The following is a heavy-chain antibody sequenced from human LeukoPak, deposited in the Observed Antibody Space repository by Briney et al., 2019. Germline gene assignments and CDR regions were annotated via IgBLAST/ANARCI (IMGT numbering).Heavy chain of an antibody. Sequence: GGSLRLSCAASGFTFSTYWMTWVRQAPGKGLEWVANIKQDGSEKYYVDSVKGRFTISRDNAKNSLYLQMNTLRAEDTAVYYCAREAEVTTYNYFDYWGQGTLVTVSS. CDR3: AREAEVTTYNYFDY. V-gene: IGHV3-7*01. CDR1: GFTFSTYW. J-gene: IGHJ4*02. D-gene: IGHD4-11*01. CDR2: IKQDGSEK.